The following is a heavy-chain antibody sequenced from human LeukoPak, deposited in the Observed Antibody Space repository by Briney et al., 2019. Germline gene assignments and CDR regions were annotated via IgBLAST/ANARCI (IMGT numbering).Heavy chain of an antibody. J-gene: IGHJ4*02. CDR1: GGSFSGYY. Sequence: SETLSLTCAVYGGSFSGYYWSWIRQPPGKGLEWIGEINHSGSTNYNPSLKSRVTISVDTSKNQFSLKLSSVTAADTAVYYCAREVREDYGDYFDYWGQGTLVTVSS. CDR3: AREVREDYGDYFDY. D-gene: IGHD4-17*01. V-gene: IGHV4-34*01. CDR2: INHSGST.